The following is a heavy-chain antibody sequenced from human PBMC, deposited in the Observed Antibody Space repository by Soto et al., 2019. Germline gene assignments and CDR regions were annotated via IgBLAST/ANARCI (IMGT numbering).Heavy chain of an antibody. J-gene: IGHJ4*02. Sequence: QVQLVESGGGVVQPGRSLRLSCAASGFTFSNHGMHWVRQAPGKGLEWVAVISYDSSDKYYADSVKGRFTISRDNSKNTLYLQMNSLGLEDRAVYYCATWGEVAGGIFDYWGQGTLVTVSS. V-gene: IGHV3-30*03. CDR2: ISYDSSDK. CDR3: ATWGEVAGGIFDY. CDR1: GFTFSNHG. D-gene: IGHD6-19*01.